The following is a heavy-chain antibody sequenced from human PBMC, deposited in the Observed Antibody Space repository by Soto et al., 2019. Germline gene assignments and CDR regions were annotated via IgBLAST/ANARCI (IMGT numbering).Heavy chain of an antibody. CDR3: ARERPDGARLDP. Sequence: QVQLQESGPGLVKPSQTLSLTCTVSGGSISSGDYYWSWIRQPPGKGLEWIGYIYYSGSTYYNPALKRRVXXXVXTSKTQFSLKLSSVTAADTAVYYCARERPDGARLDPWGQGTLVTASS. D-gene: IGHD6-6*01. V-gene: IGHV4-30-4*01. CDR1: GGSISSGDYY. J-gene: IGHJ5*02. CDR2: IYYSGST.